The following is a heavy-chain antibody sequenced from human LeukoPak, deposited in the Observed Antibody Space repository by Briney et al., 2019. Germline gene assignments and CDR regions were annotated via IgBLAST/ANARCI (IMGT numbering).Heavy chain of an antibody. CDR1: GGTFSSYA. D-gene: IGHD3-22*01. V-gene: IGHV1-69*06. CDR3: ARANYYYDSSGYYYVAGFDY. CDR2: IIPIFGTA. Sequence: ASVKVSCKASGGTFSSYAISWVRQAPGQGLEWMGGIIPIFGTANYAQKFQGRVTITADKSTSTAYMELSSLRSEDTAVYYCARANYYYDSSGYYYVAGFDYWGQGTLVTVSS. J-gene: IGHJ4*02.